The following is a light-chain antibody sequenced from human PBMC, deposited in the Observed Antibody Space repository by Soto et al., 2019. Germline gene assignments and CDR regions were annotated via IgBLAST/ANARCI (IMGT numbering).Light chain of an antibody. CDR2: DAS. Sequence: EIVLTQSPATLSLSPGERATLSCRDSQSVSSYLAWYQQTPGQAPRIIIYDASNRETGIPARFSGSGSGTHCTRTISSVQPEDFATYYCQQIYSITITFGQGTRLEIK. CDR1: QSVSSY. CDR3: QQIYSITIT. V-gene: IGKV3-11*01. J-gene: IGKJ5*01.